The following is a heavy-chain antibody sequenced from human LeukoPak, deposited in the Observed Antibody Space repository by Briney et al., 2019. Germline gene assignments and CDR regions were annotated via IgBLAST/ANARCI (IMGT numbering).Heavy chain of an antibody. D-gene: IGHD4-23*01. CDR3: ATRAKVTQPHGFDP. CDR2: IYYSGST. J-gene: IGHJ5*02. Sequence: PSETLSLTCTVSGGSISSGGYYWSWIRQHPGKGLEWIGHIYYSGSTYYNPSLKSRVTISVDTSKNQFSLKLSSVTAADTAVYYCATRAKVTQPHGFDPWGQGTLVTVSS. V-gene: IGHV4-31*03. CDR1: GGSISSGGYY.